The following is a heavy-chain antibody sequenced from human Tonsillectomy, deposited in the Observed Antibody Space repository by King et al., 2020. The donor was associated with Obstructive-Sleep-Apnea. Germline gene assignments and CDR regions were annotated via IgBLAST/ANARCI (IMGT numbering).Heavy chain of an antibody. CDR2: TSYDGSIK. CDR3: AKVLVRTVTPDYYAMDV. J-gene: IGHJ6*02. CDR1: GFIFSSYG. D-gene: IGHD4-17*01. Sequence: EQLVQSGGGVVQPGRSLRLSCVASGFIFSSYGMHWVRQAPGKGLEWVAVTSYDGSIKYYADSVKGRFTISRDNSMNTLFLQMNSLRGEDTAVYYCAKVLVRTVTPDYYAMDVWGQGTTVTVSS. V-gene: IGHV3-30*18.